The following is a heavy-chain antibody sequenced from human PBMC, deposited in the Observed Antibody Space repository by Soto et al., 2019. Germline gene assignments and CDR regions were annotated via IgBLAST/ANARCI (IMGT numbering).Heavy chain of an antibody. CDR2: IIPILGIA. CDR1: GGTFSSYT. V-gene: IGHV1-69*02. Sequence: SVKVSCKASGGTFSSYTISWVRQAPGQGLEWMGRIIPILGIANYAQKFQGRVTITADKSTSTAYMELSSLRSEDTAVYYCARGYCSGGSCYSDKGVDPWGEGTLVTVCS. J-gene: IGHJ5*02. D-gene: IGHD2-15*01. CDR3: ARGYCSGGSCYSDKGVDP.